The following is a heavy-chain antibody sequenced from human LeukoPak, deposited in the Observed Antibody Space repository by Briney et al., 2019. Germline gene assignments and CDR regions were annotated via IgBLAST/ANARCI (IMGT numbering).Heavy chain of an antibody. D-gene: IGHD6-19*01. V-gene: IGHV4-30-4*01. CDR2: IYYSGST. Sequence: PSQTLSLTCTVSGGSISSGDYYWSWIRQPPGKGLEWIGYIYYSGSTYYNLSLKSRVTISVDTSKNQFSLKLSSVTAADTAVYYCARDGGSGWYRKYFDYWGQGTLVTVSS. CDR3: ARDGGSGWYRKYFDY. CDR1: GGSISSGDYY. J-gene: IGHJ4*02.